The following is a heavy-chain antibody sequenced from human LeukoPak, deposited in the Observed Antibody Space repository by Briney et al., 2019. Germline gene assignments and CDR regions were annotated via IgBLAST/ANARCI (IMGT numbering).Heavy chain of an antibody. J-gene: IGHJ5*02. D-gene: IGHD2-15*01. CDR2: IKQDGSEK. CDR3: ARVQVKYCSGGSCRWNWFDP. V-gene: IGHV3-7*01. CDR1: GFTFSSYW. Sequence: GGSLRLSCAASGFTFSSYWMSWVRQAPGKGLEWVANIKQDGSEKYYVDSVKGRFTISRDNAKNSLYLQMNSLRAEDTAVYYCARVQVKYCSGGSCRWNWFDPWGQGTLVTVSS.